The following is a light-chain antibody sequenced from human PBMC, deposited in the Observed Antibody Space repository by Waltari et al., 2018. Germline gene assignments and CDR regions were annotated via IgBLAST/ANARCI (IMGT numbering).Light chain of an antibody. CDR3: QQSYSNPPWT. V-gene: IGKV1-39*01. CDR2: GAT. J-gene: IGKJ1*01. CDR1: ETVNSD. Sequence: EIQMTQSPSSLSASIGDRVIITCRASETVNSDLNWFQQKAGKAPSLLIYGATTLESGVPSRFSGSGSGTEFTLTISSLQPEDFATYIRQQSYSNPPWTFGQGTKVEVK.